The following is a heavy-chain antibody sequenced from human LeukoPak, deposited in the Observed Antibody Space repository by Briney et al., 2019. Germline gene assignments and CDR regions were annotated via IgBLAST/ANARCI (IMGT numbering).Heavy chain of an antibody. J-gene: IGHJ3*02. CDR2: IYYSGST. D-gene: IGHD2-15*01. CDR3: ARRMKVAAKGDAFDI. Sequence: SQTLSLTCAVSGGSISSGGYYWNWIRQPPGKGLEWIGFIYYSGSTIYNPSLRSRVTISADTSKNQFSLKLSSVTAADTAVYYCARRMKVAAKGDAFDIWGQGTKVTVSS. CDR1: GGSISSGGYY. V-gene: IGHV4-61*08.